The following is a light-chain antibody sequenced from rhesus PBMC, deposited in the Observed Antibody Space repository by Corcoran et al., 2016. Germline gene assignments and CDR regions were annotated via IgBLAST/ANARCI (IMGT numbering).Light chain of an antibody. Sequence: DIQMTQSPSALSASIGDRVTISCRASQNIYTNVAWYQQKPGKAPEFLIYAVSTLQTGMPSRVSGSGSGTDFTLTISSLQPEDSATYFCQQYYDYPLTFGGGTKVEIK. CDR2: AVS. CDR1: QNIYTN. V-gene: IGKV1-44*03. CDR3: QQYYDYPLT. J-gene: IGKJ4*01.